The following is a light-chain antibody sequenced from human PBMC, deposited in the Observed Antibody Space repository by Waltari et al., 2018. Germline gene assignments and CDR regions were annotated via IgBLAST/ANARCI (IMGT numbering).Light chain of an antibody. CDR1: SLRLFY. CDR2: RKN. Sequence: SSELTQEPDVSVALGQTVNITCRGDSLRLFYASWYQQAPRQAPRLVIYRKNDRPSGIPGRFSASYSGATSSLISTGAQTEDEGHYYCSSRDTDGKHWLFGGGTKVTV. J-gene: IGLJ2*01. V-gene: IGLV3-19*01. CDR3: SSRDTDGKHWL.